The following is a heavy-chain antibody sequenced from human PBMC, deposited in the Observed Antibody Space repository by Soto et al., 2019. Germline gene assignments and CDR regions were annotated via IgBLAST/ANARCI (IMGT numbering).Heavy chain of an antibody. CDR3: ARGRVGIVVVPAAMVLDY. D-gene: IGHD2-2*01. V-gene: IGHV3-21*01. CDR2: ISSSSSYI. Sequence: EVQLVESGGGLVKPGGSLRLSCAASGFTFSSYSMNWVGQAPGKGLEWVSSISSSSSYIYYADSVKGRFTISRDNAKNSLYLQMNSLRAEDTAVYYCARGRVGIVVVPAAMVLDYWGQGTLVTVSS. CDR1: GFTFSSYS. J-gene: IGHJ4*02.